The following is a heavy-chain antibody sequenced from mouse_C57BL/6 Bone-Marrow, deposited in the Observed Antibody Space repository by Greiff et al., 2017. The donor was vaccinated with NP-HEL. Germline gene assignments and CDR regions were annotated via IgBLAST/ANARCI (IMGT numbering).Heavy chain of an antibody. CDR2: LYPGDGDT. D-gene: IGHD1-1*01. V-gene: IGHV1-82*01. J-gene: IGHJ1*03. CDR3: ARMDGSSYWYFDV. Sequence: VQLQQSGPELVKPGASVKISCKASGYAFSSSWMNWVKQRPGKGLEWIGRLYPGDGDTNYNGKFKGKATLTADKSSSTAYMQLSSLTSEDSAVYFCARMDGSSYWYFDVWGTGTTVTVSS. CDR1: GYAFSSSW.